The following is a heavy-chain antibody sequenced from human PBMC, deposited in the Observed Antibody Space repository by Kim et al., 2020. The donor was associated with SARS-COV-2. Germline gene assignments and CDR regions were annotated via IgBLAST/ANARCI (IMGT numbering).Heavy chain of an antibody. CDR3: AKSHFAAAGHFDY. V-gene: IGHV3-30*02. J-gene: IGHJ4*02. Sequence: ADSVKRRFTISRDNSKNTLYLQMNSLRAEDTAVYYCAKSHFAAAGHFDYWGQGTLVTVSS. D-gene: IGHD6-13*01.